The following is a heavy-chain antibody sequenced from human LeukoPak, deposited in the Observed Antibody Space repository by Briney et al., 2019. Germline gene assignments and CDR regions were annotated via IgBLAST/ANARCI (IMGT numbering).Heavy chain of an antibody. J-gene: IGHJ4*02. CDR2: IYYSGST. Sequence: PSETLSLTCTVSGGSISSYYWSWIRQPPGKGLEWIGYIYYSGSTNHNPSLKSRVTISVDTSKNQFSLKLSSVTAADTAVYYCARADTATAEPFDYWGQGTLVTVSS. CDR3: ARADTATAEPFDY. CDR1: GGSISSYY. D-gene: IGHD5-18*01. V-gene: IGHV4-59*01.